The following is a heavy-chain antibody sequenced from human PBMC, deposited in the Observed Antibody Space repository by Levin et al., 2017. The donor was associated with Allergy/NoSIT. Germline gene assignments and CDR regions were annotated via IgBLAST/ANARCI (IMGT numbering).Heavy chain of an antibody. CDR3: AKGVGSDLRNWFDP. D-gene: IGHD1-26*01. CDR1: GFTFSSNA. J-gene: IGHJ5*02. V-gene: IGHV3-23*01. Sequence: GGSLRLSCAASGFTFSSNAMSWVRQAPGKGLEWVSAISGSGGSTYYADSVKGRFTISRDNSKNTLFLQMNSLRAEDTALYYCAKGVGSDLRNWFDPWGQGTLVTVSS. CDR2: ISGSGGST.